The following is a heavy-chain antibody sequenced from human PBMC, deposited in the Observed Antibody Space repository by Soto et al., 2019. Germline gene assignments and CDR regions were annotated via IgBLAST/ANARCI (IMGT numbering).Heavy chain of an antibody. Sequence: CGPTLVNPTLTLPLTCTFSGFSFTTAGVAVAWVRQNPGGALEWLTLIYYNDDRRFSPSLKTRLTITGDTSKNQVVLSLTNVDPGDTATYFCAHSDGGYEIIYFDFWGQGIPVTVSS. CDR3: AHSDGGYEIIYFDF. CDR1: GFSFTTAGVA. J-gene: IGHJ4*02. CDR2: IYYNDDR. D-gene: IGHD5-12*01. V-gene: IGHV2-5*01.